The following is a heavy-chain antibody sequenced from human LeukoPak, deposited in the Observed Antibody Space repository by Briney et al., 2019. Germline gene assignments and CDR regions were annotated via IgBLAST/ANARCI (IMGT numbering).Heavy chain of an antibody. D-gene: IGHD3-9*01. V-gene: IGHV4-39*07. CDR3: ARAPEIYYDILTGYYINYYYMDV. CDR1: GGSISSSSYY. Sequence: SETLSLTCTVSGGSISSSSYYWGWIRQPPGKGLEWIGSIYYSGSTYYNPSLKSRVTISVDTSKNQFSLKLSSVTAADTAVYYCARAPEIYYDILTGYYINYYYMDVWGKGTTVTVSS. J-gene: IGHJ6*03. CDR2: IYYSGST.